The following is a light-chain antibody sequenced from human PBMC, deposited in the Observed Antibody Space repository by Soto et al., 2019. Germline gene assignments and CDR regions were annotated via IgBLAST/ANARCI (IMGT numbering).Light chain of an antibody. CDR2: DVT. J-gene: IGLJ1*01. CDR3: CSYTNSLFV. CDR1: SNDVGGYNF. Sequence: QSALTQPRSVSGSHGQSVTFSCTGTSNDVGGYNFVSWYQQHPGKAPKLIIYDVTERPSGVPDRFSGSKSGNTASLTISGLQAEDEADYYCCSYTNSLFVFGTGTKVTVL. V-gene: IGLV2-11*01.